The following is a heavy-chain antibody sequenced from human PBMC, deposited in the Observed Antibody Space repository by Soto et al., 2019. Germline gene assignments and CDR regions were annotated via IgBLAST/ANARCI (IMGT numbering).Heavy chain of an antibody. J-gene: IGHJ4*02. CDR3: ARDPKTSGGQHWAFNYFDS. CDR2: ISYDGTNK. V-gene: IGHV3-30-3*01. CDR1: GFSFSISP. Sequence: QVQLVESGGGVVQPGRSLRLSCAASGFSFSISPMHWVRQAPGKGPEWVALISYDGTNKFYADSVKGRFPISRANSKSTLHLQVDILRPEDAAVYYCARDPKTSGGQHWAFNYFDSWGQGTLVTVSS. D-gene: IGHD7-27*01.